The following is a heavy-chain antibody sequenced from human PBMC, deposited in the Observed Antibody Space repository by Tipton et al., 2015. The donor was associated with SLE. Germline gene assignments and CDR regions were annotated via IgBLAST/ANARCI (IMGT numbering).Heavy chain of an antibody. CDR1: GYSISSGYY. D-gene: IGHD1-26*01. CDR3: ARDRGWELPLDY. Sequence: TLSLTCAVSGYSISSGYYWSWIRQPAGKGLEWIGHIYTSGSTNYNPSLKSRVTISVDTSKNQFSLKLSSVTAADTAVYYCARDRGWELPLDYWGQGTLVTVSS. CDR2: IYTSGST. V-gene: IGHV4-61*09. J-gene: IGHJ4*02.